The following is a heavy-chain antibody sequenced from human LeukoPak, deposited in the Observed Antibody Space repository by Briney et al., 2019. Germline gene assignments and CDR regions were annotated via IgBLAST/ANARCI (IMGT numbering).Heavy chain of an antibody. D-gene: IGHD1-26*01. V-gene: IGHV1-18*01. Sequence: ASVKVSCKASGYTFTSYVISWVRQAPGQGLEWMGWISAYNGNTNYAQKLQGRVTMTTDTSTSTAYMELRSLRSDDTAVYYCARAVGATPGDYFAYWGQGTLVTVSS. J-gene: IGHJ4*02. CDR1: GYTFTSYV. CDR2: ISAYNGNT. CDR3: ARAVGATPGDYFAY.